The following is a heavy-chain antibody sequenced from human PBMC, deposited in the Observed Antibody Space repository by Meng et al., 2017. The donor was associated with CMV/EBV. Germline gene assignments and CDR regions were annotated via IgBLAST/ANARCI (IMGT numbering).Heavy chain of an antibody. CDR1: GYTFTSYD. D-gene: IGHD3-3*01. CDR2: MNPNSGNT. V-gene: IGHV1-8*01. Sequence: ASAKVSCKASGYTFTSYDINWVRQATGQGLEWMGWMNPNSGNTGYAQKFQGRVTITRNTSISTAYMELSSLRSEDTAVYYCARVGIYYDFWSGSPTGGWFDPWGQGTLVTVSS. CDR3: ARVGIYYDFWSGSPTGGWFDP. J-gene: IGHJ5*02.